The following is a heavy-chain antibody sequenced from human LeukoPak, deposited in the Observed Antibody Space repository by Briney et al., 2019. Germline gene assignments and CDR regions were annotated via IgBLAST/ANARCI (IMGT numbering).Heavy chain of an antibody. D-gene: IGHD3-22*01. V-gene: IGHV3-9*01. J-gene: IGHJ4*02. Sequence: GGSLRLSCAASGFTFDDYAMHWVRQAPGKGLEWVSGISWNSGSIGYADSVKGRFTISRDNAKNSLYLQMNSLRAEDTALYYCAKGSVAYYYDSSGLTFNYWGQGTLVTVSS. CDR3: AKGSVAYYYDSSGLTFNY. CDR1: GFTFDDYA. CDR2: ISWNSGSI.